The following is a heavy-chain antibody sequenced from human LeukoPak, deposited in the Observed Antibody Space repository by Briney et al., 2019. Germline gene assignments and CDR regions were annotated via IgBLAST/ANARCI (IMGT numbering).Heavy chain of an antibody. CDR3: GRYDNLTGWDY. V-gene: IGHV4-59*01. CDR1: GGSISSYY. CDR2: IYYSGST. J-gene: IGHJ4*02. Sequence: PSETLSLTCTVSGGSISSYYWSWIRQPPGKGLEWIGYIYYSGSTNYNPSLKSRVTISVDTSKNQFSLKLSSVTAADTAVYYCGRYDNLTGWDYWGQGTLVTVSS. D-gene: IGHD3-9*01.